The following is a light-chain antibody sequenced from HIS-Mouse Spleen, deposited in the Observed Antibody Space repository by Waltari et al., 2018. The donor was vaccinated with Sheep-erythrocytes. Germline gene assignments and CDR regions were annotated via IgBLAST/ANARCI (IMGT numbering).Light chain of an antibody. J-gene: IGLJ3*02. CDR2: AVS. Sequence: QSALTQPRSVSGSPGQSVTISCTGTSSDVGGYNYLSWYQQHPGTAPKLLIYAVSKRPSGVPDRFAGSKSGNTASLTISGLQAEEEADYYCCSYAGSYTFWVFGGGTKLTVL. V-gene: IGLV2-11*01. CDR3: CSYAGSYTFWV. CDR1: SSDVGGYNY.